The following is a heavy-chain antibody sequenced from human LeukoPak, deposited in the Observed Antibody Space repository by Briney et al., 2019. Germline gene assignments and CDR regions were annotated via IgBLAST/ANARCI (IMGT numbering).Heavy chain of an antibody. CDR1: GGSINNYY. D-gene: IGHD3-3*01. Sequence: SETLSLTCTVSGGSINNYYWSWIRQPPGKGLEWIGYIYYSGSTNYNPSLKSRVTISVDTSKNQFSLKRSSGTAADTAVYYCARAPGFWSFYDGGGQGTLATVSS. CDR2: IYYSGST. V-gene: IGHV4-59*01. CDR3: ARAPGFWSFYDG. J-gene: IGHJ4*02.